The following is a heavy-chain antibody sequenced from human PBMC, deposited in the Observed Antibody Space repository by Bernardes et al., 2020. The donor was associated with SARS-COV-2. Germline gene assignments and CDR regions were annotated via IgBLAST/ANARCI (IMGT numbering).Heavy chain of an antibody. D-gene: IGHD3-10*01. CDR3: ARATRDGSGSYPYYYYGMDV. Sequence: SETLSLTCTVSGGSISSYYWSWIRQPPGKGLEWIGYIYYSGSTNYNPSLKSRVTISVDTSKNQFSLKLSSVTAADTAVYYCARATRDGSGSYPYYYYGMDVWGQGTTVTVSS. CDR2: IYYSGST. V-gene: IGHV4-59*01. CDR1: GGSISSYY. J-gene: IGHJ6*02.